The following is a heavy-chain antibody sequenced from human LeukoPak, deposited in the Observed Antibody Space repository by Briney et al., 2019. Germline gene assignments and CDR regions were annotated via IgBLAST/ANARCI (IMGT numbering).Heavy chain of an antibody. J-gene: IGHJ4*02. V-gene: IGHV3-74*01. D-gene: IGHD3-16*01. Sequence: GGSLRLSCVASGFSFSSYWMHWVRQAPGKGLVWVARIVGDGTSATYADSVKGRFTISRDNGKDTLYLQMNSLRVEDTALYYCVRGGDDPDHWGQGTLVAVSS. CDR1: GFSFSSYW. CDR2: IVGDGTSA. CDR3: VRGGDDPDH.